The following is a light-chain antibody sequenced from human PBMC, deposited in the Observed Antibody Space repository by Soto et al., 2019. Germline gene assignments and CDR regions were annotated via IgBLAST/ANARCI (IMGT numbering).Light chain of an antibody. V-gene: IGLV2-14*01. CDR1: SIDVGGYNY. CDR3: SSYTSSSIL. CDR2: EVS. Sequence: QSALTQHASVSGSPGQSITISCTGTSIDVGGYNYVSWYQQHPGKAPKLMIYEVSNRPSGVSNRFSGSKSGNTASLTISGLQAEDEADYYCSSYTSSSILFGVGTKLTVL. J-gene: IGLJ2*01.